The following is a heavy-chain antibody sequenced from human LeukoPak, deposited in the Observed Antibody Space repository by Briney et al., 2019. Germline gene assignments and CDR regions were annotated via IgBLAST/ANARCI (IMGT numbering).Heavy chain of an antibody. V-gene: IGHV3-7*01. Sequence: AGGSLRLSCAASGFAFSTYWMAWVRQAPGKGLEWVGNINQDGSVKHYVDSVRGRFTISRDNARNSVYLQMNALRVEDTAVYYCTRDFVIWGQGTLVTPSS. J-gene: IGHJ4*02. CDR1: GFAFSTYW. CDR2: INQDGSVK. CDR3: TRDFVI. D-gene: IGHD3-10*01.